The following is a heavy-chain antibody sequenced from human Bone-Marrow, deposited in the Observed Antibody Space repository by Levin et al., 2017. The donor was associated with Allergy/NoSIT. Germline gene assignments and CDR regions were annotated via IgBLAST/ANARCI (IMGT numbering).Heavy chain of an antibody. CDR2: ISSSGTTN. V-gene: IGHV3-11*01. CDR1: GFTFMNYY. D-gene: IGHD1-1*01. Sequence: GGSLRLSCAASGFTFMNYYMAWVRQAPGKGLEWIAYISSSGTTNYYADSVRGRFTISRDNAKNSLYLQMDGLRAEDTAVYYCARELEGFDYWGQGTLVTVSS. CDR3: ARELEGFDY. J-gene: IGHJ4*02.